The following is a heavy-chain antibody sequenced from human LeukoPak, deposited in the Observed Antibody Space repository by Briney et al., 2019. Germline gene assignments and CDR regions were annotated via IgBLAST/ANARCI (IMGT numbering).Heavy chain of an antibody. CDR2: ISAYNGNT. D-gene: IGHD3-22*01. CDR3: ARVYDSSGRYYYYYYMDV. V-gene: IGHV1-18*01. Sequence: GASVKVSCKASGYTFTSYGISWVRQAPGQGLEWMGWISAYNGNTNYAQTLQGRVTMTTDTSTSTAYMELRSLRSDDTAVYYCARVYDSSGRYYYYYYMDVWGKGTTVTISS. J-gene: IGHJ6*03. CDR1: GYTFTSYG.